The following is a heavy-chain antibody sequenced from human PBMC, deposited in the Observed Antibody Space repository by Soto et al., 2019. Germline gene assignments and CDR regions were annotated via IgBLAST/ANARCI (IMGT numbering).Heavy chain of an antibody. D-gene: IGHD6-6*01. J-gene: IGHJ6*02. CDR3: ARTLAARRYYYYYGMDV. V-gene: IGHV5-51*01. Sequence: GESLKISCKGSGYSFTSYWIGWVRQMPGKGLEWMGIIYPGGSDTRYSPSFQGQVTISADKSISTAYLQWSSLKASDTAMYYCARTLAARRYYYYYGMDVWGQGTTVTVSS. CDR1: GYSFTSYW. CDR2: IYPGGSDT.